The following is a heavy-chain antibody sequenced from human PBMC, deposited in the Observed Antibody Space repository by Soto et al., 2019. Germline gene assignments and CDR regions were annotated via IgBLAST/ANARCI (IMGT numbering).Heavy chain of an antibody. Sequence: SETLYLTCAVSGGSISSRNWCSWVRQPPGKGLEWIGEINHSGSTNYNPSLKSRVTISVDTSKNQFSLKLSSVTAADTAVYYCARGPRGAASLKGFDYWGQGTLVTVSS. CDR1: GGSISSRNW. V-gene: IGHV4-4*02. CDR2: INHSGST. D-gene: IGHD2-15*01. J-gene: IGHJ4*02. CDR3: ARGPRGAASLKGFDY.